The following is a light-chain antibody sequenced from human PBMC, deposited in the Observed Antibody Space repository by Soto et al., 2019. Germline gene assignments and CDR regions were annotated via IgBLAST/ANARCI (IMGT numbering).Light chain of an antibody. J-gene: IGKJ2*01. CDR1: QSISIN. V-gene: IGKV3-15*01. CDR3: QQYNKWPPDT. Sequence: EIVMTQSPATLSVSPGERATLSCRASQSISINLAWYQQKPGQAPRLLIYGASTRATGIPARFSGSGSGTEFTLTVSSLKSEDFAVYYCQQYNKWPPDTFGQGKKLEIK. CDR2: GAS.